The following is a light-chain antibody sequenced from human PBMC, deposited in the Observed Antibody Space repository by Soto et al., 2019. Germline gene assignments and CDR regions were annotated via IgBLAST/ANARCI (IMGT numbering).Light chain of an antibody. Sequence: EIVLTQSPGTLYLSPGERATLSCRASQSVSSSYLVWYQQKPGQAPRLLIYGASSRATGIPDRLSGSGSGTEFSRTISRLELEDFSVYYCRQYGSSPTGYTFGQGTKLAIK. CDR3: RQYGSSPTGYT. J-gene: IGKJ2*01. CDR2: GAS. V-gene: IGKV3-20*01. CDR1: QSVSSSY.